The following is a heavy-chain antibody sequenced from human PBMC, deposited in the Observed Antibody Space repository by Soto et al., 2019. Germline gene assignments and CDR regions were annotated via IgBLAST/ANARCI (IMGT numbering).Heavy chain of an antibody. Sequence: QVQLQESGSGLVKPSQTLVLTCTVSGDSISRDGSSWSWLRQPPGKGLEWIGYIYHSGATYYNPSLESRVTTAVDKSKNQFSLSLASVTAAETAVYYCAREMSYYFDSWGHGTLVTVSS. V-gene: IGHV4-30-2*01. CDR2: IYHSGAT. J-gene: IGHJ4*01. CDR1: GDSISRDGSS. CDR3: AREMSYYFDS.